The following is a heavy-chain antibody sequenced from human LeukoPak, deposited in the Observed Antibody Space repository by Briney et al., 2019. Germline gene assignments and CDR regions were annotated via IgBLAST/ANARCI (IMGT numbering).Heavy chain of an antibody. CDR1: GFTFSSYG. CDR3: AKVQSATVTPPEI. Sequence: GGSLRLSCAASGFTFSSYGMHWVRQAPGKGLEWVAVISYDGSDKYYADSVKGRFTISRDNSKNTLYLQMNSLRAEDMAVYYCAKVQSATVTPPEIWGQGTMVIVSS. D-gene: IGHD4-17*01. V-gene: IGHV3-30*18. CDR2: ISYDGSDK. J-gene: IGHJ3*02.